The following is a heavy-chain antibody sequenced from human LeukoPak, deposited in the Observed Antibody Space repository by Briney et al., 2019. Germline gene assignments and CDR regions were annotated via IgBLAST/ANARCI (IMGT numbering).Heavy chain of an antibody. V-gene: IGHV4-59*08. CDR1: GGSISSYY. CDR3: ARTSSGWYYAFDI. Sequence: PSETLSLTCTVSGGSISSYYWSWIRQPPGKRLEWIGYIYYSGSTNYNPSLKGRVTISVDTSKNQFSLKLSSVTAADTAVYYCARTSSGWYYAFDIWGQGTMVTVSS. CDR2: IYYSGST. J-gene: IGHJ3*02. D-gene: IGHD6-19*01.